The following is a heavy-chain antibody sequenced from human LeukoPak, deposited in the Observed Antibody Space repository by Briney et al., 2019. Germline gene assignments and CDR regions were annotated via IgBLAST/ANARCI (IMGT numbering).Heavy chain of an antibody. CDR2: INHSGST. Sequence: SETLSLTCAVYGGSFSGYYWSWIRQPPGKGLEWIGEINHSGSTNYNPPLKSRVTISVDTSKNQFSLKLSSVTAADTAVYYCAKPPVGATTQRGSFGYFDYWGQGTLVTVSS. CDR3: AKPPVGATTQRGSFGYFDY. J-gene: IGHJ4*02. D-gene: IGHD1-26*01. V-gene: IGHV4-34*01. CDR1: GGSFSGYY.